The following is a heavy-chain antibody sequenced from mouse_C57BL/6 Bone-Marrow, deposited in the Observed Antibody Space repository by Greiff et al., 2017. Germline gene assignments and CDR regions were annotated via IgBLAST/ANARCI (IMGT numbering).Heavy chain of an antibody. D-gene: IGHD2-10*01. CDR1: GFSLTSYG. CDR2: IWSDGST. Sequence: QVQLQQSGPGLVAPSQSLSITCTVSGFSLTSYGVHWVRQPPGKGLEWLVVIWSDGSTTYNSALKSRLSIRKDNSKSQVFLKMNSLQTDDTAMYYCASPAYYGNYDAMDYWGQGTSVTVSS. V-gene: IGHV2-6*03. CDR3: ASPAYYGNYDAMDY. J-gene: IGHJ4*01.